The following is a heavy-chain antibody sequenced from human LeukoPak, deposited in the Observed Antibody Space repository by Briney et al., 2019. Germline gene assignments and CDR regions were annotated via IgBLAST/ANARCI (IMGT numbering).Heavy chain of an antibody. CDR1: GFTFSSYR. V-gene: IGHV3-21*01. CDR2: ISSSSSYI. Sequence: GGSLRLSCAASGFTFSSYRMNWVRQAPGQGLEWVSSISSSSSYIYYADSVKGRFTISRDNAKNSLYLQMNSLRAEDTAVYYCARGSTRRGFHPWGQGTLVTVSS. D-gene: IGHD2-2*01. J-gene: IGHJ5*02. CDR3: ARGSTRRGFHP.